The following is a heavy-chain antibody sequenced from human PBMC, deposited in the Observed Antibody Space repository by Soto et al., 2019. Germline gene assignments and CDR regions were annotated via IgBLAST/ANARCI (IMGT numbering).Heavy chain of an antibody. CDR2: IVNDGSEQ. Sequence: ESGGGVVRPGRSLRLSCEATGFSFYTHGMHWVRQAPGKGLEWLAVIVNDGSEQAYSDSVKGRFTILRDNSKNTLYLQMNNLRAEDTAVYYCARDDNYDDNGLDLWGQGILVTVSS. J-gene: IGHJ5*02. CDR3: ARDDNYDDNGLDL. V-gene: IGHV3-33*01. CDR1: GFSFYTHG. D-gene: IGHD4-17*01.